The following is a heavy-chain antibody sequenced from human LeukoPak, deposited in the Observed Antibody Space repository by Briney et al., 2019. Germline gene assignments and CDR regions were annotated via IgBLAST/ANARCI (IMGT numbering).Heavy chain of an antibody. Sequence: ASVKVSCKASGYTFTGYYMHWVRQAPGQGLEWMGWINPNSGGTNYAQKFQGWVTMTRDTSISTACMELSRLRSDDTAVYYCARVKLVLRYFDWSDGGWGQGTLVTVSS. D-gene: IGHD3-9*01. CDR3: ARVKLVLRYFDWSDGG. V-gene: IGHV1-2*04. CDR2: INPNSGGT. CDR1: GYTFTGYY. J-gene: IGHJ4*02.